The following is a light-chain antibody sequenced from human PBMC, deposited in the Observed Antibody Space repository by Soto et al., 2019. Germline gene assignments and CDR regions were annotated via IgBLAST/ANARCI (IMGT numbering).Light chain of an antibody. CDR2: GAS. CDR1: QSVSSSY. CDR3: PQYGSSSWT. Sequence: EIVLTQSPGTLSLSPGXRATLSCRASQSVSSSYLAWYQQKPGQAPRLLIYGASSRATGIPDRFSGSGSETDFTLTISRLEPEDFAVYYCPQYGSSSWTFGQGTKVEIK. V-gene: IGKV3-20*01. J-gene: IGKJ1*01.